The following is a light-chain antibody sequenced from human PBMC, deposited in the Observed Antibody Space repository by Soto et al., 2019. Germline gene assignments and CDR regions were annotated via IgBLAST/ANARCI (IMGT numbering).Light chain of an antibody. Sequence: AIQMTQSPSSLSASVGDRVTITCRASQGIRNDLGWYQQKPGKVPKLLVHAASSLQSGVPSRFSGSGSGTVFTLTISSLQPEDSATYYCLQYNIYAPTFGQGTKVEIK. CDR1: QGIRND. J-gene: IGKJ1*01. V-gene: IGKV1-6*01. CDR2: AAS. CDR3: LQYNIYAPT.